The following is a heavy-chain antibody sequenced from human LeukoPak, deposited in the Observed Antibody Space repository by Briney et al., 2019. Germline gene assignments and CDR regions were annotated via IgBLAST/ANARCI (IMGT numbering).Heavy chain of an antibody. Sequence: ASVKVSCKASGYTFTDYYMHWVRQAPRQGLEWVGWINPLTGSTGYAQKFQGRVTMTRDTSISTAYMELSRLRSDDTAVYYCAREMGATTDTFDIWGQGTMVTVSS. V-gene: IGHV1-2*02. CDR2: INPLTGST. D-gene: IGHD1-26*01. J-gene: IGHJ3*02. CDR3: AREMGATTDTFDI. CDR1: GYTFTDYY.